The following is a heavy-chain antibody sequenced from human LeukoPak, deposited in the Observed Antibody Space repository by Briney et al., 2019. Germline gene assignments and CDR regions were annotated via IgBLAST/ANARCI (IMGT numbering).Heavy chain of an antibody. CDR2: IYYSGSI. CDR3: ACLTTADAFDI. D-gene: IGHD3-22*01. V-gene: IGHV4-59*12. CDR1: GGSISSYY. J-gene: IGHJ3*02. Sequence: SETLSLTCTVSGGSISSYYWSWIRQPPGKGLEWIGYIYYSGSINYNPSLKSRVTISVDTSKNQFSLKLSSVTAADTAVYYCACLTTADAFDIWGQGTMVTVSS.